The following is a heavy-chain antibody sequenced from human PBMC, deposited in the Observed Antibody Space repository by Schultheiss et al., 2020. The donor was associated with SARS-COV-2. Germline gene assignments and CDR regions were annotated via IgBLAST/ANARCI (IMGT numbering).Heavy chain of an antibody. D-gene: IGHD5-12*01. CDR2: ISSSSSYI. Sequence: GESLKISCAASGFTFSSYRMNWVRQAPGKGLEWVSSISSSSSYIYYADSVKGRFTISRDNAKNSLYLQMNSLRAEDTAVYYCARDSPWLRTYYYYGMDVWGQGTTVTVSS. V-gene: IGHV3-21*01. CDR3: ARDSPWLRTYYYYGMDV. CDR1: GFTFSSYR. J-gene: IGHJ6*02.